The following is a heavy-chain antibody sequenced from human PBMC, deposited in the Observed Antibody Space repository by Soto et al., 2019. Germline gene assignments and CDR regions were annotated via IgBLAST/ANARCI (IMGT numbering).Heavy chain of an antibody. Sequence: GGSLRLSCAASGFTFSSYGMHWVRQAPGKGLEWVAVIWYDGSNKYYADSVKGRFTISRDNSKNTLYLQMNSLRAEDTAVYYCARGEDIVVVPAAPSGHFDYWGQGTLVTVSS. CDR3: ARGEDIVVVPAAPSGHFDY. CDR2: IWYDGSNK. V-gene: IGHV3-33*01. D-gene: IGHD2-2*01. CDR1: GFTFSSYG. J-gene: IGHJ4*02.